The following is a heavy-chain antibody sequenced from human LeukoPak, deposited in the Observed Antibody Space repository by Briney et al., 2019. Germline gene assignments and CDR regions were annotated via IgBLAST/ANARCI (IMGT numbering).Heavy chain of an antibody. V-gene: IGHV3-74*01. D-gene: IGHD3-3*01. CDR1: GFTFSKYS. CDR3: ASLVGGYYPPVEAFDV. CDR2: INGDGSTT. Sequence: GGSLRLSCVASGFTFSKYSMNWVRQAPGKELVWVSRINGDGSTTNYADSVRGRFTISRDNAKNTLYLQMNSLRADDSAVYFCASLVGGYYPPVEAFDVWGQGTMVTVSS. J-gene: IGHJ3*01.